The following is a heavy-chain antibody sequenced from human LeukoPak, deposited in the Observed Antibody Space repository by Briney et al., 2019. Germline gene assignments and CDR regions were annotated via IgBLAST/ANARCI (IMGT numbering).Heavy chain of an antibody. J-gene: IGHJ4*02. D-gene: IGHD3-22*01. V-gene: IGHV4-30-4*08. CDR1: GGSISRGDYY. CDR2: IYYSGST. CDR3: ARAHAHRNYYDSSGYANFDY. Sequence: TSETLSLTCTVSGGSISRGDYYCSSIRLPPGKGLGWNGYIYYSGSTYYNPSLKSRVTISVDTSKNQFSLKLSSVTAADTAVYYCARAHAHRNYYDSSGYANFDYWGQGTLVTVSS.